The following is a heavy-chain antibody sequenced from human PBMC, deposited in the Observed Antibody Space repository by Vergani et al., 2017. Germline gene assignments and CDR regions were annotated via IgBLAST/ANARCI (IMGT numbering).Heavy chain of an antibody. V-gene: IGHV3-30*02. D-gene: IGHD2-2*01. J-gene: IGHJ4*02. CDR3: VKDRGASIGFDD. Sequence: QVQLVESGGGVVQPGGSLRLSCAASGLSFGSYGMHWVRVRQAPGKGLEWLAYLRYDGTTKQYADSVKGRFTISRDNSKNTLYLQMDSLRPEDTAMFYCVKDRGASIGFDDWGQGTQVTVSS. CDR1: GLSFGSYG. CDR2: LRYDGTTK.